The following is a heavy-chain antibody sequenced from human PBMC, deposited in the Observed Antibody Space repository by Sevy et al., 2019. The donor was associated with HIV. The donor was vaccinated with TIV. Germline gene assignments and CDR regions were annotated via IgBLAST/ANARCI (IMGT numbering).Heavy chain of an antibody. Sequence: SETLSLTCTVSGGSISSYYWSWIRQPPGKGLEWIGYIYYSGSTNYNPSLKSRVTISVDTSKNQFSLKLSSVTAADTDVYYCARVDCGGDCYYYYYYYGMDVWGQGTTVTVSS. CDR2: IYYSGST. CDR1: GGSISSYY. CDR3: ARVDCGGDCYYYYYYYGMDV. J-gene: IGHJ6*02. V-gene: IGHV4-59*01. D-gene: IGHD2-21*01.